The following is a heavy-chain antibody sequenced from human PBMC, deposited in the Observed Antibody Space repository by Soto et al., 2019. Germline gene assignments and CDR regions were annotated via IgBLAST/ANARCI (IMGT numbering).Heavy chain of an antibody. CDR3: ARGGLLHEGKYYFDY. D-gene: IGHD1-26*01. CDR1: GGTFSSYA. CDR2: IIPIFGTA. V-gene: IGHV1-69*13. Sequence: VASVKVSCKASGGTFSSYAISWVRQAPGQGLEWMGGIIPIFGTANYAQKFQGRVTTTADESTSTAYMELSSLRSEDTAVYYCARGGLLHEGKYYFDYWGQGTLVTVSS. J-gene: IGHJ4*02.